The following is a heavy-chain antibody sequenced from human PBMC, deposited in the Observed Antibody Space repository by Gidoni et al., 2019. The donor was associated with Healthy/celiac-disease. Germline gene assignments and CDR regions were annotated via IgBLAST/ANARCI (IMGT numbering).Heavy chain of an antibody. J-gene: IGHJ6*02. CDR2: IYWDDDK. D-gene: IGHD6-13*01. CDR1: GFSLSTSGVG. CDR3: ARRSSRGPYDYYYGMDV. Sequence: QITLQESGPPLVKPTQTLTLTCTFSGFSLSTSGVGVGWIRQPPGKALEWLALIYWDDDKRYSPSLKSRLTITKDTSKNQVVLTMTNRDPVDTATYYCARRSSRGPYDYYYGMDVWGQGTTVTVSS. V-gene: IGHV2-5*02.